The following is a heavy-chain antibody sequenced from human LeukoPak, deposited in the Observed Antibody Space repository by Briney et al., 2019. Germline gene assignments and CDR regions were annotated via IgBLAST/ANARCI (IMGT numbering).Heavy chain of an antibody. CDR3: AKDLSVATISQTFDY. V-gene: IGHV3-43*01. J-gene: IGHJ4*02. Sequence: PGGSLRLSCAASGFTFDDYTMHWVRQAPGKGLEWVSLISWDGGSTYYADSVKGRFTISRDNSKNSLYLQMNSLRTEDTALYYCAKDLSVATISQTFDYWGQGTLVTVSS. CDR2: ISWDGGST. CDR1: GFTFDDYT. D-gene: IGHD5-12*01.